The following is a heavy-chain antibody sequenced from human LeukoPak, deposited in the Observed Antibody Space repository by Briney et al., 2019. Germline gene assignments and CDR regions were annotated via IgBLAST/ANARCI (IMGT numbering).Heavy chain of an antibody. J-gene: IGHJ5*02. V-gene: IGHV4-4*02. CDR2: IYHSGST. Sequence: PSGTLSLTCAVSGGSISSSNWWSWVRQPPGKGLEWIGEIYHSGSTNYNPSPKSRVTISVDKSKNQFSLKLSSVTAADTAVYYCASCTYYYGSGSRNWFDPWGQGTLVTVSS. D-gene: IGHD3-10*01. CDR1: GGSISSSNW. CDR3: ASCTYYYGSGSRNWFDP.